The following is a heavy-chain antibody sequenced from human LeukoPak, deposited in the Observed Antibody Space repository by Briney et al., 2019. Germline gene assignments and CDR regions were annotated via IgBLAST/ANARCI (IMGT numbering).Heavy chain of an antibody. Sequence: SETLSLTCTVSGASISGYVWSWIRQPAGKGLEWIGRIYSSGSTNYNPSLKSRVTMSVDTSKKQFSLKVTSVTAADSAVCYCARAGDFARNQRTYYMDVWGIGTTVTVSS. V-gene: IGHV4-4*07. CDR2: IYSSGST. CDR3: ARAGDFARNQRTYYMDV. D-gene: IGHD3-16*01. CDR1: GASISGYV. J-gene: IGHJ6*03.